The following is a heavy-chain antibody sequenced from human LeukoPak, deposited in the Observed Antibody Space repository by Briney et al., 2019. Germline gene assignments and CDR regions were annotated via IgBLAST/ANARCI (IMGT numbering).Heavy chain of an antibody. CDR1: GGSISSYY. CDR2: IYYSGST. Sequence: SETLSLTCTASGGSISSYYWSWIRQPPGKGLEWIGYIYYSGSTNYNPSLKSRVTISVDTSKNQFSLKLSSVTAADTAVYYCARDANRGYSGYDGGYFDYWGQGTLVTVSS. V-gene: IGHV4-59*01. D-gene: IGHD5-12*01. J-gene: IGHJ4*02. CDR3: ARDANRGYSGYDGGYFDY.